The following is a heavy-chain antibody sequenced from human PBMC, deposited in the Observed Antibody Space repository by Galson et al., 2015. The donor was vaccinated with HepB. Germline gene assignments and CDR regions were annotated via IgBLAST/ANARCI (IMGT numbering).Heavy chain of an antibody. J-gene: IGHJ4*02. V-gene: IGHV3-66*02. CDR1: GFTVSSNY. Sequence: SLRLSCAPSGFTVSSNYMSWVRQAPGKGLEWVSVIYGGGSTYYADSVKGRFSISRDNSKNTLSLQMSSLRAEDTAVYYFARGTPYNFDTSGYFPLYYLDYWGQGTLVTVSS. CDR3: ARGTPYNFDTSGYFPLYYLDY. D-gene: IGHD3-22*01. CDR2: IYGGGST.